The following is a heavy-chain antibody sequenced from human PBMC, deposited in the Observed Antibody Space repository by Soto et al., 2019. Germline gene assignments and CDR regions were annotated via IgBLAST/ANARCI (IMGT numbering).Heavy chain of an antibody. CDR2: IYYNGNT. J-gene: IGHJ5*02. CDR3: ARCSLVVIPVPGFDP. Sequence: VSLTCTVSGGSISSGGYYWSWIRQHPGRGLEWIGYIYYNGNTYYNPSLKSRVTVSVDTSKNQFSLNVRSVTAADTAVYYCARCSLVVIPVPGFDPWGQGTLVTVSS. D-gene: IGHD2-15*01. CDR1: GGSISSGGYY. V-gene: IGHV4-31*03.